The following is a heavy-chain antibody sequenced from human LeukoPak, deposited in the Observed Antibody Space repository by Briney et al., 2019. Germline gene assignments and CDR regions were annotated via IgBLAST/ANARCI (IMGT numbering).Heavy chain of an antibody. CDR2: ISGSGGST. Sequence: PGGSLRLSCAASGFTFSSYWMSWVRQAPGKGLEWVSAISGSGGSTYYADSVKGRFTISRDNSKNTLYLQMNSLRAEDTAVYYCAKDFSLGGFHNEYDYWGQGTLVTVSS. J-gene: IGHJ4*02. D-gene: IGHD5-12*01. V-gene: IGHV3-23*01. CDR1: GFTFSSYW. CDR3: AKDFSLGGFHNEYDY.